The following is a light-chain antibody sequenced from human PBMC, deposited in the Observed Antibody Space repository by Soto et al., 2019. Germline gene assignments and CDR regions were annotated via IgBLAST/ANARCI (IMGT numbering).Light chain of an antibody. CDR2: GAS. CDR1: QSISDT. J-gene: IGKJ2*01. Sequence: EIVMTQSPATLSVSPGGRATLSCRASQSISDTLAWYQQKPGQAPRLLIYGASTRATGFPARFSGSGSGADFTLTISSLQSEDFAVYYCQQYDNWPHTFGLGTKLEIK. V-gene: IGKV3-15*01. CDR3: QQYDNWPHT.